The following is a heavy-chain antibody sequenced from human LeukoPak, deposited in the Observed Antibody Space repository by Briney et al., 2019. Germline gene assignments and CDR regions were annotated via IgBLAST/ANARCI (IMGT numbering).Heavy chain of an antibody. J-gene: IGHJ4*02. V-gene: IGHV3-48*03. CDR3: AKDAQRGFDYSNSLEH. Sequence: QSGGSLRLSCAASGFTFSSYEMNWVRQAPGKGLEWVSYISSSGSTIYYADSVKGRFTISRDNSKNTVSLQMNSLRTGDTAVYYCAKDAQRGFDYSNSLEHWGQGSLVTVSS. CDR1: GFTFSSYE. D-gene: IGHD4-11*01. CDR2: ISSSGSTI.